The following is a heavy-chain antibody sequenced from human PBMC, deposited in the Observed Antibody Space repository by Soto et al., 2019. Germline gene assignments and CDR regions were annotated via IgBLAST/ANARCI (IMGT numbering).Heavy chain of an antibody. CDR1: GFTFSSYE. CDR3: AREMSIAAATDY. V-gene: IGHV3-48*03. Sequence: GGSLRLSCAASGFTFSSYEMNWARQAPGKGLEWLSYISSSGSTIYYADSVKGRFTISRDNAKNSLYLQMNSLRAEDTAVYYCAREMSIAAATDYWGQGTLVTVSS. CDR2: ISSSGSTI. D-gene: IGHD6-13*01. J-gene: IGHJ4*02.